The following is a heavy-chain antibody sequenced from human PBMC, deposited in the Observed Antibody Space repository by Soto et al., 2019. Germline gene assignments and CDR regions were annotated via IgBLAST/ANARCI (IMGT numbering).Heavy chain of an antibody. D-gene: IGHD3-10*01. J-gene: IGHJ4*02. CDR2: IYYSGST. V-gene: IGHV4-31*03. CDR3: ARTGDGGYGSGGEVDY. Sequence: QVQLQESGPGLVKPSQTLSLTCTVSGGSISSGGYYWSWLRQHPGKGLEWIGYIYYSGSTYYNPSLKSRVTIAVDTSNNQLSLKLSSVTAADTAVYYCARTGDGGYGSGGEVDYWGQGTLVTVSS. CDR1: GGSISSGGYY.